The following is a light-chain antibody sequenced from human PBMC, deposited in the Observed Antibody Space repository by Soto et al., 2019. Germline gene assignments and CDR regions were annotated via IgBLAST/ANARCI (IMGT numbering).Light chain of an antibody. CDR3: QQSYSTPPLT. CDR2: AAS. Sequence: DMQMTQSPSSLSASVGDRVTITCRASRSISSYLNWYQQKPGKAPKLLIYAASSLQSGVPSRFSGSGSGTDFTLTISSLQPDDFATYYCQQSYSTPPLTFGGGTKVEIK. V-gene: IGKV1-39*01. CDR1: RSISSY. J-gene: IGKJ4*01.